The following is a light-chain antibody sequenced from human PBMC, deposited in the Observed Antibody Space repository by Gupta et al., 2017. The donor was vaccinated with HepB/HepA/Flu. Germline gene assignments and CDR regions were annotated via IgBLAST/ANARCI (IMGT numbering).Light chain of an antibody. CDR2: GPS. CDR3: QHYASSPYP. J-gene: IGKJ2*01. Sequence: EIVLTQSPGTLSLSLGERAALSCRASHSVGSSYLAWYQQKPGQAPRLLVYGPSSRATGIPDRFSGSGSGTDFTLTISRLEPEDFAVYYCQHYASSPYPFGQGTKLEIK. CDR1: HSVGSSY. V-gene: IGKV3-20*01.